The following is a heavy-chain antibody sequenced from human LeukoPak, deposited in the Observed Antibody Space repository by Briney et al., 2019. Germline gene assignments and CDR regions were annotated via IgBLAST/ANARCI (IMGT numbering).Heavy chain of an antibody. Sequence: SETLSLTCTVSGGSISSSSYYWSWIRQPPGKGLEWIGYIYYSGSTNYNPSLKSRVTISVDTSKNQFSLKLSSVTAADTAVYYCARDSPYYYGSGSATYYMDVWGKGTTVTISS. CDR2: IYYSGST. V-gene: IGHV4-61*01. J-gene: IGHJ6*03. CDR3: ARDSPYYYGSGSATYYMDV. D-gene: IGHD3-10*01. CDR1: GGSISSSSYY.